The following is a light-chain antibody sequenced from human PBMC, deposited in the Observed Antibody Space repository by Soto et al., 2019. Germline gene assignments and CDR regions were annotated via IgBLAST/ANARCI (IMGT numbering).Light chain of an antibody. CDR3: QQYNNWPRT. J-gene: IGKJ1*01. CDR1: QSVSSN. CDR2: GVS. V-gene: IGKV3-15*01. Sequence: EIVMTQSPATLSVSPGERATLSCRATQSVSSNLAWYQQKPGQAPRLLIYGVSTRAPGIPARFSGSGSGTEFTLTISSLQSEDFAVYYCQQYNNWPRTFGQGTKVEIK.